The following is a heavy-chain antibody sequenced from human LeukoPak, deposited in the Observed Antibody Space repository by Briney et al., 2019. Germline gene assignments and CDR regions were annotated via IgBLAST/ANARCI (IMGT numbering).Heavy chain of an antibody. D-gene: IGHD5-24*01. J-gene: IGHJ4*02. CDR2: INPISGGT. Sequence: ASVKVSCKASGYTFTGYYIHWVRQAPGQGLEWMGWINPISGGTNYAEKFQGRVTTTRDTSINTAYMEVTRLTSDDTAVYYCVREDGSFDYWGQGTLVIVSS. CDR3: VREDGSFDY. V-gene: IGHV1-2*02. CDR1: GYTFTGYY.